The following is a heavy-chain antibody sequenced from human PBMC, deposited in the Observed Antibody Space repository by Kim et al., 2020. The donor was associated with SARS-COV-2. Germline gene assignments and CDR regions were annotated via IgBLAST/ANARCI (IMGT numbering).Heavy chain of an antibody. D-gene: IGHD2-15*01. J-gene: IGHJ4*02. CDR3: ARANRLHFDY. CDR1: GGSISSSSYY. CDR2: IYYSGST. Sequence: SETLSLTCTVSGGSISSSSYYWGWIRQPPGKGLEWIGSIYYSGSTYYNPSLKSRVTISVDTSKNQFSLKLSSVTAADTAVYYCARANRLHFDYWGQGTLVTVSS. V-gene: IGHV4-39*01.